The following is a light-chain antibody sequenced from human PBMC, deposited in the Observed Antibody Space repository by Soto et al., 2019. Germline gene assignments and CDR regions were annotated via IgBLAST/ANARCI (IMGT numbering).Light chain of an antibody. CDR3: QKYSSIPTT. J-gene: IGKJ5*01. CDR2: WAS. CDR1: HRVLYSSNNKNY. Sequence: DIVITQSPYSLAVCLRARGTMNWKSSHRVLYSSNNKNYLAWYQQKPGQTPKIIIFWASTREFGVPDRFSGSGSGTDLTLTISRLQPEDVAVYYCQKYSSIPTTFGQGTRLEIK. V-gene: IGKV4-1*01.